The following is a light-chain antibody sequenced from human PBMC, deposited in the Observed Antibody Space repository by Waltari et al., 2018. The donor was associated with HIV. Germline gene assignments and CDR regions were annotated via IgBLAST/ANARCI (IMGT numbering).Light chain of an antibody. CDR3: AAWEDSLSGHVA. CDR2: KTD. J-gene: IGLJ2*01. Sequence: QSALTQPPSASGTPGQRVTIPCSGSSSNIGTNFVYWYQQILRTTPKLRIYKTDQRPSGVPYRFSGSKSGTSAALTISGLRSEDEADYFCAAWEDSLSGHVAFGGGTRVTVL. V-gene: IGLV1-47*01. CDR1: SSNIGTNF.